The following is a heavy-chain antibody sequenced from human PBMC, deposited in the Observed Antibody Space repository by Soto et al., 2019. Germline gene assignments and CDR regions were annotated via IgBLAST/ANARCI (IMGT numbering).Heavy chain of an antibody. Sequence: QVQLQQWGAGLLKPSETLSLTCAVYGGSFSGYYWSWIRQPPGKGLEWIGEINHSGSTNYNPSLKSRVTISVDTSKNQFSLKLSSVTAADTAVYYCARGRGYRYYDSSGYSYPDYWGQGTLVTVSS. V-gene: IGHV4-34*01. CDR1: GGSFSGYY. CDR2: INHSGST. J-gene: IGHJ4*02. CDR3: ARGRGYRYYDSSGYSYPDY. D-gene: IGHD3-22*01.